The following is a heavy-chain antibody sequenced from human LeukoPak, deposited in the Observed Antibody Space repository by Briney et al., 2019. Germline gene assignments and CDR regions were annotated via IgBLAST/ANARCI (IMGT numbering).Heavy chain of an antibody. CDR1: GYTFTSYD. CDR3: ASSAGSPNVNDAFDI. Sequence: ASVKVSCKASGYTFTSYDINWVRQATGQGLEWMGWMNPNSGNTGYAQEFQGRVTITRNTSISTAYMELSSLRSEDTAVYYCASSAGSPNVNDAFDIWGQGTMVTVSS. V-gene: IGHV1-8*01. J-gene: IGHJ3*02. D-gene: IGHD3-10*01. CDR2: MNPNSGNT.